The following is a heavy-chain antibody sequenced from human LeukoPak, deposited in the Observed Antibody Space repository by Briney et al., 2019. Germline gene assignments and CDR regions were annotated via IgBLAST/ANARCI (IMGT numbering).Heavy chain of an antibody. D-gene: IGHD6-19*01. J-gene: IGHJ3*02. Sequence: SETLSLTCAVYGGSFSGYYWSWIRQPPGKGLEWIGEINHSGSTNYNPSLKSRVTISVDTSKNQFSLKLSSVTAADTAVYYCARVYSSGYRTDTRPDAFDIWGQGTMVTVSS. V-gene: IGHV4-34*01. CDR3: ARVYSSGYRTDTRPDAFDI. CDR2: INHSGST. CDR1: GGSFSGYY.